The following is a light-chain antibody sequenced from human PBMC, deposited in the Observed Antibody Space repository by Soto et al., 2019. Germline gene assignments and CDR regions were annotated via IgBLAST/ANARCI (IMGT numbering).Light chain of an antibody. CDR2: DAS. J-gene: IGKJ5*01. CDR1: QSVGSY. V-gene: IGKV3-11*01. Sequence: EIVLTQSPATLSLSPGERATLSCRASQSVGSYLAWYQQKPGQAPRLLIYDASSRATGIPARFSGSGSGTEFTLTISSLEPEDFAVYFCQQRSDWPPLTFGQGTRLEIK. CDR3: QQRSDWPPLT.